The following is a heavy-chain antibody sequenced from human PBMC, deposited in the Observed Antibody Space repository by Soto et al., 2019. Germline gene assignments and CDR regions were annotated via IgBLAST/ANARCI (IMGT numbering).Heavy chain of an antibody. CDR2: ISIYQNYK. CDR3: VRHATDHTAYYYSAMDV. Sequence: ASVKVSCKASGYIFTSYGISWVRQAPGQGLEWMGWISIYQNYKHSAQKFQGRVTLTADTSTTTAYLKVNSVTAADTAVHYCVRHATDHTAYYYSAMDVWGQGTTVTVSS. CDR1: GYIFTSYG. V-gene: IGHV1-18*04. D-gene: IGHD2-21*02. J-gene: IGHJ6*02.